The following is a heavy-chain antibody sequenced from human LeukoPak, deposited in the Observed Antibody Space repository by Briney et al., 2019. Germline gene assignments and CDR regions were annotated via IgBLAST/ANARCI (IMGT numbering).Heavy chain of an antibody. V-gene: IGHV1-69*04. CDR3: ARDDGYPYYYGMDV. D-gene: IGHD5-24*01. J-gene: IGHJ6*02. CDR1: GGTFSSYA. Sequence: ASVKVSCKASGGTFSSYAISWVRQAPGQGLEWMGRIIPILGIANYAQKFQGRVTITADKSTSTAYMELSSLRSEDTAVYYCARDDGYPYYYGMDVWGQGTAVTVSS. CDR2: IIPILGIA.